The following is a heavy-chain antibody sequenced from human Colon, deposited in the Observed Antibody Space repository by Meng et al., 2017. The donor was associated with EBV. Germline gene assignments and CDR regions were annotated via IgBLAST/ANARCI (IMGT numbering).Heavy chain of an antibody. Sequence: QYSGTGLVNLYHPLRLLCNVAGCSINSVGYYWSWLREAPGKGLEWIGYIYYTASTYYKTHLKSRVIIYMVTSNNQFSLRLSSVTAADTAVYYCDRNYYFQYWGQGTLVTVSS. J-gene: IGHJ4*02. CDR2: IYYTAST. CDR3: DRNYYFQY. V-gene: IGHV4-30-4*01. CDR1: GCSINSVGYY.